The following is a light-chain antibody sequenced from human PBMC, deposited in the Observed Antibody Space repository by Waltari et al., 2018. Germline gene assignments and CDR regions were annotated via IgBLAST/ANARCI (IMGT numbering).Light chain of an antibody. CDR1: SPNIGAGYD. Sequence: QSVLTQPPSVSGAPGQRVTISCTGSSPNIGAGYDVHWYQQLPGTAPKLLIYGNSNRPSGVPDRFSGSKSGTSASLAITGLQAEDEADYYCQSYDSSLSGSVFGGGIKLTVL. J-gene: IGLJ2*01. CDR2: GNS. V-gene: IGLV1-40*01. CDR3: QSYDSSLSGSV.